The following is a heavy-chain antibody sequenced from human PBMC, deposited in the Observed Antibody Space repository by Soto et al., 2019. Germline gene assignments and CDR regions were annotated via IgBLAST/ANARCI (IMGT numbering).Heavy chain of an antibody. V-gene: IGHV3-23*01. CDR1: GFTFSSYA. J-gene: IGHJ6*03. Sequence: EVHLLESEGDLVQPGGSLRLSCLASGFTFSSYAMSWVRQAPGKGLEWVSSINTDGSIYYADSVRGRFIISRDNSDNTLCLQMSSLKADDTAVYYFAKYYYMDVWVKGTTVTVSS. D-gene: IGHD3-10*01. CDR2: INTDGSI. CDR3: AKYYYMDV.